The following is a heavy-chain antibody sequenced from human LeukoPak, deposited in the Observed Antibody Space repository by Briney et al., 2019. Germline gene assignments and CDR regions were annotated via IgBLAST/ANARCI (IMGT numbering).Heavy chain of an antibody. D-gene: IGHD5-18*01. CDR3: ARGGGYSFGYWFDP. CDR2: INSDGRGT. J-gene: IGHJ5*02. CDR1: GFTFTSYW. V-gene: IGHV3-74*01. Sequence: GGSLRLSCAASGFTFTSYWMHWVRQAPGKGLVWVSRINSDGRGTSYADSVKGRFTISRDNAKNTLYLQMNSLRAEDTAVYYCARGGGYSFGYWFDPWGQGTQVTVSS.